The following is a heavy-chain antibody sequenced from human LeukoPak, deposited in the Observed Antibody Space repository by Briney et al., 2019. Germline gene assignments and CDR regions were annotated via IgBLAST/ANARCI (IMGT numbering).Heavy chain of an antibody. CDR2: INPNSGGT. V-gene: IGHV1-2*02. Sequence: ASVKVSCKASGYTFTGYYLHWVRQAPGQGLDWMGWINPNSGGTTYAQNFKGRVTMTWDTSISTAYMELSRLRSDDTAVYYCAREWELLRKYLYHWGQGTQVTVSS. CDR1: GYTFTGYY. D-gene: IGHD1-26*01. J-gene: IGHJ1*01. CDR3: AREWELLRKYLYH.